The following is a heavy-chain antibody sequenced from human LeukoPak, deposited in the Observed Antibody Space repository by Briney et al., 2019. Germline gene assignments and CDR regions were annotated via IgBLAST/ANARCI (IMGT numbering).Heavy chain of an antibody. CDR2: IIPIFGTA. D-gene: IGHD1-7*01. V-gene: IGHV1-69*05. CDR1: GGTFSSYA. CDR3: ARRAEVYNWNYADAFDI. J-gene: IGHJ3*02. Sequence: SVKVSCKASGGTFSSYAISWVRQAPGQRLEWMGRIIPIFGTANYAQKFQGRVTITTDESTSTAYMELSSLRSEDTAVYYCARRAEVYNWNYADAFDIWGQGTMVAVSS.